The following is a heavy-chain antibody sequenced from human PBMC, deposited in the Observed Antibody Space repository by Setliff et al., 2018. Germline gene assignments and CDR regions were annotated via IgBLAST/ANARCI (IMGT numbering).Heavy chain of an antibody. CDR1: GYTFSGYY. J-gene: IGHJ6*01. CDR3: ARESVPVPAGYGMDV. D-gene: IGHD2-2*01. CDR2: LNPSGGGT. Sequence: ASVKVSCKASGYTFSGYYIHWVRQAPGQGLDWMGVLNPSGGGTEFAEKFQGRLTVTRDTSTSTVYMELSSLRSEDTAVYYCARESVPVPAGYGMDVWG. V-gene: IGHV1-46*01.